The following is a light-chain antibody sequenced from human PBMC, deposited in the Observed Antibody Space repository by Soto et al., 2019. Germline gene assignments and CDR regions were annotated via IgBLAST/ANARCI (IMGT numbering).Light chain of an antibody. V-gene: IGKV3-20*01. CDR2: GAS. J-gene: IGKJ2*01. CDR3: QQYGSSLYT. Sequence: EIVLTQSPGTLSLSPGERATLSCRASQSVSSIYLAWYQQKPGQAPRLLIYGASSRATGIPDRVSGSGSGTDFTLTISRLEPEDCAVYYCQQYGSSLYTFGQGTKLEIK. CDR1: QSVSSIY.